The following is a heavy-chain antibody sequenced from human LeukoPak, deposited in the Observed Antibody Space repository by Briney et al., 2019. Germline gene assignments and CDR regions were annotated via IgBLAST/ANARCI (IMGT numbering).Heavy chain of an antibody. CDR2: IYYSGST. J-gene: IGHJ4*02. Sequence: SETLSLTCTVSGGSISSYYWSWIRQPPGKGLEWIGYIYYSGSTNYNPSLKSRVTISVDTSKNQYSLKLSSVTAADTAVYYCARGVSSSWFPFDYWGQGTLVTVSS. V-gene: IGHV4-59*01. CDR3: ARGVSSSWFPFDY. CDR1: GGSISSYY. D-gene: IGHD6-13*01.